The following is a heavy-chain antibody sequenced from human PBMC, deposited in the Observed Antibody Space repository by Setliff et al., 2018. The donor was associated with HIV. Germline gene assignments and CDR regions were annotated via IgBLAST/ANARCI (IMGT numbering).Heavy chain of an antibody. D-gene: IGHD3-22*01. V-gene: IGHV1-2*04. CDR2: INPNSGGT. J-gene: IGHJ3*02. CDR3: ARGGLVDSSGYYYRSGGAFDI. Sequence: GASVKVSCTASGYTFTGYYMHWVRQAPGQGLEWMGWINPNSGGTNYAQKFQGWVTMTRDTSISTAYMELSRLRSDDTAVYYCARGGLVDSSGYYYRSGGAFDIWGQGTMVTVS. CDR1: GYTFTGYY.